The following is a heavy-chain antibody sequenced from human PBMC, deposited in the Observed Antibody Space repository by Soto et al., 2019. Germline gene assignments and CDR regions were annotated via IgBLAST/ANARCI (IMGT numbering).Heavy chain of an antibody. D-gene: IGHD3-10*01. J-gene: IGHJ4*02. V-gene: IGHV1-18*01. CDR3: AREWFKGNFDY. CDR2: ISTDNGNT. CDR1: GYTFTTFG. Sequence: QVQLVQSGGEVKKPGASVKVSCKASGYTFTTFGINWVRQAPGQGLEWLGWISTDNGNTNHAQRLQDRVTMTTDTSTNTASLALWSLRVDDTAVYYCAREWFKGNFDYWGQGTLVTVSS.